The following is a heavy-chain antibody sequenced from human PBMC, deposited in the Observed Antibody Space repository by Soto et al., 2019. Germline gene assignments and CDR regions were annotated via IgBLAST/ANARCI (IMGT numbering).Heavy chain of an antibody. CDR3: AKSWELRRFFAS. CDR2: IHHTGST. Sequence: QVQLQESGPGLVKPSGTLSLTCAVSGASIISENWWTWVRQSPGKGLEWIGDIHHTGSTTYNPSLDSRVTMSVDKSKNHFSLILSSVTAADTALYYCAKSWELRRFFASWGQGTLVTVSS. V-gene: IGHV4-4*02. CDR1: GASIISENW. J-gene: IGHJ4*02. D-gene: IGHD1-26*01.